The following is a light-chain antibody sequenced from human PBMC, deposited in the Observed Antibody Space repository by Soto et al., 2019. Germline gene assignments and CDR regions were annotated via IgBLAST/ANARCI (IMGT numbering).Light chain of an antibody. CDR3: QQYDDLPYT. CDR1: HDISNY. V-gene: IGKV1-33*01. CDR2: DAS. J-gene: IGKJ2*01. Sequence: DIQMTQSPSSLSASIGDRVTITCQASHDISNYLNWYQQKPGKAPKLLMYDASTLETGVPSRFSGNGSGTDFTITISSLQPEDAATYYCQQYDDLPYTFGQGAKLEIK.